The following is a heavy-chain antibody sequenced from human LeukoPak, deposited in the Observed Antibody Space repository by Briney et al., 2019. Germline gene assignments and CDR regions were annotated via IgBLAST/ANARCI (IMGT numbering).Heavy chain of an antibody. CDR2: IKEDGSEK. Sequence: PGGSLRLSCGASGFRSGIYWMSWVRQAPGKGLEWVANIKEDGSEKYYVESVKGRATVSRDNSKNSLFLQVDSLRLQDTAVYYCAKDRWFGQLNFAADIWGRGTMVIVSS. V-gene: IGHV3-7*01. CDR1: GFRSGIYW. CDR3: AKDRWFGQLNFAADI. J-gene: IGHJ3*02. D-gene: IGHD3-10*01.